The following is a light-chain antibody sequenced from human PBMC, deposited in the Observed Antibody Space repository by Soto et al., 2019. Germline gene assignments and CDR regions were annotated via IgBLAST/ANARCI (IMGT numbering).Light chain of an antibody. CDR1: SSDIGSYNR. CDR3: SSYTNINTRACV. J-gene: IGLJ1*01. Sequence: QSVLAQPPSVSGSPGQSVTISCTGISSDIGSYNRVSWYQQPPGTAPKLMIYEVNNRPSGVPDRFSGSTSGNTASLTISGLQAEDEAEYYCSSYTNINTRACVFGTGTKVTVL. CDR2: EVN. V-gene: IGLV2-18*02.